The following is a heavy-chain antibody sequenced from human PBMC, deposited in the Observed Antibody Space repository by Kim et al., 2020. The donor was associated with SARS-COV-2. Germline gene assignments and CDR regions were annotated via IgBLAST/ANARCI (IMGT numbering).Heavy chain of an antibody. CDR2: IYYSGST. V-gene: IGHV4-39*01. CDR1: GGSISSSSYY. Sequence: SETLSLTCTVSGGSISSSSYYWGWIRQPPGKGLEWIGSIYYSGSTYYNPSLKSRVTISVDTSKNQFSLKLSSVTAADTAVYYCARLGYCSGGSCAHATRIDYWGQGTLVTVSS. J-gene: IGHJ4*02. CDR3: ARLGYCSGGSCAHATRIDY. D-gene: IGHD2-15*01.